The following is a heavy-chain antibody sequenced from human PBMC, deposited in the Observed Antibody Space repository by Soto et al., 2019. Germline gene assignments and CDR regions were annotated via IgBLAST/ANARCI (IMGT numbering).Heavy chain of an antibody. J-gene: IGHJ6*02. V-gene: IGHV4-59*01. CDR1: GGSISSYY. CDR2: IYYSGST. CDR3: ARDRNEYYSYYGMDV. Sequence: QVQLQESGPGLVKPSETLSLTCTVSGGSISSYYWSWIRQPPGKGLEWIGYIYYSGSTNYNPSLKSRVTISVDTSKNQFSLKLSSVTAADTAVYYCARDRNEYYSYYGMDVWGQGTTVTVSS.